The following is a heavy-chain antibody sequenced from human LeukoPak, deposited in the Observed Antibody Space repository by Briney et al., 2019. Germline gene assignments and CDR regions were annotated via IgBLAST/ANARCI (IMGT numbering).Heavy chain of an antibody. CDR2: ISTNKGNT. CDR3: ARDSIVVAGPGPY. V-gene: IGHV1-18*01. Sequence: ASVTVSCTASGYTFTNYGISWVRQAPGQGLEWVGWISTNKGNTNFAQRLQGRLTLTTDTSTSPAYMELRSLRSADTAIYYCARDSIVVAGPGPYWGQGTLVTVSS. CDR1: GYTFTNYG. D-gene: IGHD6-19*01. J-gene: IGHJ4*02.